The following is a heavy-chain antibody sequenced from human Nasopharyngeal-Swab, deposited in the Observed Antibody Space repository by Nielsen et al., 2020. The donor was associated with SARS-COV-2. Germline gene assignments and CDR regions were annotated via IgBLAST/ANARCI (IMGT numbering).Heavy chain of an antibody. CDR2: VSGRDST. D-gene: IGHD1-26*01. CDR3: AKDRNSAYYYYYMDV. V-gene: IGHV3-23*01. J-gene: IGHJ6*03. Sequence: VRQAPGKGLERVSSVSGRDSTYYADSVKGRFTISRDISKNTLYLQMNSLRAEDTAVYYCAKDRNSAYYYYYMDVWGKGTTVTVSS.